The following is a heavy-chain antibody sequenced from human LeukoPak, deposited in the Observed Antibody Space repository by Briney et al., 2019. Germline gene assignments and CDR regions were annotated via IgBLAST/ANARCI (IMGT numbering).Heavy chain of an antibody. CDR1: GFTFSSYW. Sequence: GGSLRLSCAASGFTFSSYWMSWVREAPGKGVEWVANIKQDGSDKYYVDSVKGRFTISRDNAKNSLYLQMNSLRAEDTAVYYCVRSAFLTTEFYFDYWGHGTLVTVSS. CDR3: VRSAFLTTEFYFDY. V-gene: IGHV3-7*01. J-gene: IGHJ4*01. D-gene: IGHD4-11*01. CDR2: IKQDGSDK.